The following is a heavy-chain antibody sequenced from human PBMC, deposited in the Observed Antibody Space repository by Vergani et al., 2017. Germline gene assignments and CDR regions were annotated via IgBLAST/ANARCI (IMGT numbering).Heavy chain of an antibody. V-gene: IGHV3-23*01. D-gene: IGHD1-14*01. CDR3: AKDRNLYYYYYMDV. CDR1: GFTFSSYA. J-gene: IGHJ6*03. CDR2: ISGSGGNT. Sequence: EVQRLESGGGLVQPGGSLRLSCAASGFTFSSYAMSWVRQVPGKGLEWVSGISGSGGNTYYSNSVKGRFTIPRDNSKNTLYLQRNSLRAEDTAVYYCAKDRNLYYYYYMDVWGKGTTVTVSS.